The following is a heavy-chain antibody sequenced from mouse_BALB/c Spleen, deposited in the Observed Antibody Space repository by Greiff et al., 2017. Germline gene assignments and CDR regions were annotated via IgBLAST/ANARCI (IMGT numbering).Heavy chain of an antibody. V-gene: IGHV1S81*02. CDR2: INPSNGRT. D-gene: IGHD2-1*01. Sequence: QVQLQQPGAELVKPGASVKLSCKASGYTFTSYWMHWVKQRPGQGLEWIGEINPSNGRTNYNEKFKSKATLTVDKSSSTAYMQLSSLTSEDSAVYYCARKNGNYYFDYWGQGTTRTVSS. J-gene: IGHJ2*01. CDR1: GYTFTSYW. CDR3: ARKNGNYYFDY.